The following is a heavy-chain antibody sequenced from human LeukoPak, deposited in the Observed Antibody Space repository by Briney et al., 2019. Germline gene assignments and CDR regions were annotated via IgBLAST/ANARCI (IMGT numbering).Heavy chain of an antibody. V-gene: IGHV4-59*08. CDR2: IYYSGNT. CDR1: DGSISSYY. D-gene: IGHD5-12*01. J-gene: IGHJ4*02. CDR3: ARTESGYVYY. Sequence: MPSETLSLTCTVSDGSISSYYWSWIRQPPGKGLEWIGYIYYSGNTNYNPSLKSRVTISVDTSKNQFSLKLGSVTAEDTAVYYCARTESGYVYYWGQGTLVTVSS.